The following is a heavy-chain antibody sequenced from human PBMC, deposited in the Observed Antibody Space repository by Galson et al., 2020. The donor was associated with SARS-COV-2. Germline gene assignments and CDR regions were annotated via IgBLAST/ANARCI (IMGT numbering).Heavy chain of an antibody. D-gene: IGHD4-17*01. CDR1: GFTFSSYA. J-gene: IGHJ5*02. CDR2: ISYDGSNK. CDR3: ARDAHPIYGDYESARFLWDRYVTNWFDP. Sequence: TGGSLRLSCAASGFTFSSYAMHWVRQAPGKGLEWVAVISYDGSNKYYADSVKGRFTISRDNSKNTLYLQMNSLRAEDTAVYYCARDAHPIYGDYESARFLWDRYVTNWFDPWGQGTLVTVSS. V-gene: IGHV3-30-3*01.